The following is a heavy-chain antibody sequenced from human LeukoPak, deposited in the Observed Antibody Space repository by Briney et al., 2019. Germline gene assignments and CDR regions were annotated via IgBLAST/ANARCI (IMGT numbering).Heavy chain of an antibody. CDR3: ARPTSSGWYSH. V-gene: IGHV3-48*01. Sequence: GGSLRLSCAASGFIFSNYDMNWVRQAPGKGLEWVSYVTGSSRTKSYADSVKGRFTISRDNAENSVYLQMNSLRAEDTAVYYCARPTSSGWYSHWGQGTMVTVSS. J-gene: IGHJ3*01. D-gene: IGHD6-19*01. CDR1: GFIFSNYD. CDR2: VTGSSRTK.